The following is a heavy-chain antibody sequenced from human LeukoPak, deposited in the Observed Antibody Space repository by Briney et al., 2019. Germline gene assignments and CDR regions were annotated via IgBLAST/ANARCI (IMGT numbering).Heavy chain of an antibody. CDR3: AELGITMIGGV. V-gene: IGHV3-21*01. CDR2: ISSSSTYI. CDR1: GFTFSSYS. J-gene: IGHJ6*04. D-gene: IGHD3-10*02. Sequence: GGSLRLSCAASGFTFSSYSMNWVRQAPGKGLEWVSSISSSSTYIFYADSVRGRFTTSRDNAKNSLYLQMNSLRAEDTAVYYCAELGITMIGGVWGKGTTVTISS.